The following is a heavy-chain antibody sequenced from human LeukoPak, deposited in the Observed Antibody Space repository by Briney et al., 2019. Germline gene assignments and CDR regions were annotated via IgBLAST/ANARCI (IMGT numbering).Heavy chain of an antibody. CDR1: GFTFSSYS. CDR2: ISSSSSTI. Sequence: PGGSLRLSCAASGFTFSSYSMNWVRQAPGKGLEWGSYISSSSSTIYYADSVKGRFTISRDNAKNSLYLQMNSLRDEDTAVYYCASSSGYLRENFDYWGQGTLVTVSS. D-gene: IGHD3-22*01. J-gene: IGHJ4*02. V-gene: IGHV3-48*02. CDR3: ASSSGYLRENFDY.